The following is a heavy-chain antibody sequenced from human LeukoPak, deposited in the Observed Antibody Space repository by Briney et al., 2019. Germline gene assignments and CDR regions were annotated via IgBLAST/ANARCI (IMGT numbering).Heavy chain of an antibody. CDR3: ARDLRGKSDY. V-gene: IGHV3-74*01. J-gene: IGHJ4*02. D-gene: IGHD4-23*01. Sequence: GGSLRLSCAASGFTFSNYWVHWVRQAPGKGLVWVSRINPDGSRTDYADCVKGRFTISRDNAKNTLYLQMNSLRAEDTAVYFCARDLRGKSDYWGQGTLVTVSS. CDR1: GFTFSNYW. CDR2: INPDGSRT.